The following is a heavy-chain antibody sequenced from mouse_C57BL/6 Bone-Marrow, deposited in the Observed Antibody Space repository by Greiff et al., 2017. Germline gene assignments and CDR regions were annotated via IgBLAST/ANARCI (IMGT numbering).Heavy chain of an antibody. CDR2: IDPEDGDT. J-gene: IGHJ2*01. D-gene: IGHD2-14*01. V-gene: IGHV14-1*01. CDR1: GFNIKDYY. Sequence: EVQVVESGAELVRPGASVKLSCTASGFNIKDYYMHWVKQRPEQGLEWIGRIDPEDGDTEYAPKFKGKATMTADTSSNPAYLQLSSLTSEDTAVYYCTRYRGYWGQGTTLTVSS. CDR3: TRYRGY.